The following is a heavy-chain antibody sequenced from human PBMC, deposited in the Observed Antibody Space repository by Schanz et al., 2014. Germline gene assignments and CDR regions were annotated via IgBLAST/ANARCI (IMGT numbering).Heavy chain of an antibody. V-gene: IGHV3-30*14. J-gene: IGHJ3*01. Sequence: QVQLVESGGCVVQPGTSLRLSCAASGFTFRGHAMHWVRQAPGQGLEKVAVTSTDGTKTYYAASVRGRFTISRDNSKNMVFLQMNSLRVEDTAIYYCARDEGKDGYNLAFDVWGQGTLVTVSS. CDR2: TSTDGTKT. CDR1: GFTFRGHA. CDR3: ARDEGKDGYNLAFDV. D-gene: IGHD5-12*01.